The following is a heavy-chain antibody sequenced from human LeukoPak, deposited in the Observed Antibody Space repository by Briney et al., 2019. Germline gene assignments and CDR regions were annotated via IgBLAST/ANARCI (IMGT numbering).Heavy chain of an antibody. V-gene: IGHV1-2*02. Sequence: ASVKVSCKASGYTFTGYYMHWVRQAPGQGLEWMGWINPNSGGTNYAQKFQGRVTMTRDTSISTAYMELSRLRSDDTAVYYCARDGTEGTGELDYWGQGTLVTVSS. J-gene: IGHJ4*02. CDR1: GYTFTGYY. CDR3: ARDGTEGTGELDY. D-gene: IGHD1-1*01. CDR2: INPNSGGT.